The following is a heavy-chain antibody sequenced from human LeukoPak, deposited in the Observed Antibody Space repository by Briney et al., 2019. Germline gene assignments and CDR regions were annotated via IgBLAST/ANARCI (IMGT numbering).Heavy chain of an antibody. CDR3: VRDYCGGDCFPDY. CDR2: INPNSGDT. V-gene: IGHV1-2*06. Sequence: ASVTVSCKASGYTFTGYYVHWVRQAPGQGLEWMGRINPNSGDTNYAQKFQGRVTMTRDTSISTAYMELSRLRSDDTAVYYCVRDYCGGDCFPDYWGQGTLVTVSS. D-gene: IGHD2-21*02. CDR1: GYTFTGYY. J-gene: IGHJ4*02.